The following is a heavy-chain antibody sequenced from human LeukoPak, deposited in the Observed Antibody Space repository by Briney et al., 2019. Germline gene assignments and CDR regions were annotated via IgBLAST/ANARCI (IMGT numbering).Heavy chain of an antibody. CDR1: GGSFSGYY. CDR2: INHSGST. Sequence: SETLSLTCAVYGGSFSGYYWSWIRQPPGKGLEWIGEINHSGSTNYNPSLKSRVTISVDTSKNQFSLKLSSVTAADTAVYYCARLGRLTYYYGSGSYRCWFDPWGQGTLVTVSS. J-gene: IGHJ5*02. D-gene: IGHD3-10*01. CDR3: ARLGRLTYYYGSGSYRCWFDP. V-gene: IGHV4-34*01.